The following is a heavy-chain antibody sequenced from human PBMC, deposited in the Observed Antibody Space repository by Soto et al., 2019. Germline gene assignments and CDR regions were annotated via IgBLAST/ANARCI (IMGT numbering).Heavy chain of an antibody. D-gene: IGHD3-16*01. J-gene: IGHJ4*02. V-gene: IGHV1-18*01. CDR2: ISAYNGNT. CDR3: ARDVVVMITFGGVMGESDY. Sequence: ASVKVSCKASGYTFTSYGISWVRQAPGQGLEWMGWISAYNGNTNYAQKLQGRVTMTTGTSTGTAYMELRSLRSDDTAVYYCARDVVVMITFGGVMGESDYWGKGTLVTVSS. CDR1: GYTFTSYG.